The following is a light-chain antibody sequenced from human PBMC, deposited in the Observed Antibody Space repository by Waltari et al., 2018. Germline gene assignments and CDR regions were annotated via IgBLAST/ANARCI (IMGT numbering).Light chain of an antibody. Sequence: DIQMTQAPSSLSASVGARVTMTCRASQSITSHLNWFQQQPCKTPKLLIHTASSWQSEVPSRFSGSGSGKQFTLTSTSMQPEDFATYFCQQSYITPYTVGQGTKLEIK. V-gene: IGKV1-39*01. J-gene: IGKJ2*01. CDR1: QSITSH. CDR3: QQSYITPYT. CDR2: TAS.